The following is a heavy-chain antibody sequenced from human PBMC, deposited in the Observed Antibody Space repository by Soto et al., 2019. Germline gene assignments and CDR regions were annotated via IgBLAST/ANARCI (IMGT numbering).Heavy chain of an antibody. V-gene: IGHV3-30*18. CDR2: ISYDGSTK. J-gene: IGHJ4*02. Sequence: QVKLVESGGCVVQPGLSLRLSCEGSGFTFDWFGMHWVRQAPGKGLEWVAVISYDGSTKYYADSVEGRFTISRDNSKNTVYLQMNSLRREDTAVYFCAKASPYYYDLIDFWGQGTLVTVSS. CDR3: AKASPYYYDLIDF. CDR1: GFTFDWFG. D-gene: IGHD3-22*01.